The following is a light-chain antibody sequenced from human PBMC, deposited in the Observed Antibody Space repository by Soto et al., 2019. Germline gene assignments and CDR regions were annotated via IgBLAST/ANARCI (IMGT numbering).Light chain of an antibody. J-gene: IGKJ1*01. V-gene: IGKV1-39*01. CDR1: QRISTY. CDR3: QQCYRSPRT. CDR2: AAS. Sequence: DIQMTQSPSTLSAGVGDRVTITCRASQRISTYLNWYQQKPGKAPTLLIYAASSLQSGVPSRFSGGGSGTDFTLTINTLQPEDFAIYFCQQCYRSPRTFGQGTKVEIK.